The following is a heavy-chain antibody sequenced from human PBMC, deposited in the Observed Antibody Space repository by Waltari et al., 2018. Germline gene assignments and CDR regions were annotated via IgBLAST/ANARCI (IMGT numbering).Heavy chain of an antibody. CDR2: YDGQKK. Sequence: YDGQKKYYPDSEKGRFIVSRDNSKNTLYLQMNSLKTEDTAIYYCARGDNYDSKLGASDFYDYYDMDVWGQGTTVIVSS. D-gene: IGHD3-22*01. V-gene: IGHV3-30*03. CDR3: ARGDNYDSKLGASDFYDYYDMDV. J-gene: IGHJ6*02.